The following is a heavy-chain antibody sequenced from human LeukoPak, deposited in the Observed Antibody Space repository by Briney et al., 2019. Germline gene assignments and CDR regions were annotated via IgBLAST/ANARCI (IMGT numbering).Heavy chain of an antibody. V-gene: IGHV4-59*08. CDR2: IYYSGST. J-gene: IGHJ4*02. D-gene: IGHD3-3*01. Sequence: SETLSLTCTVSGGSISSYYWSWIRQPPGKGLEWIGYIYYSGSTNYNPSLKSRVTISVDTSKNQFSLKLSSVTAADTAVYYCARHTSSVYYDFWSGYEDYFDYWGREPWSPSLQ. CDR1: GGSISSYY. CDR3: ARHTSSVYYDFWSGYEDYFDY.